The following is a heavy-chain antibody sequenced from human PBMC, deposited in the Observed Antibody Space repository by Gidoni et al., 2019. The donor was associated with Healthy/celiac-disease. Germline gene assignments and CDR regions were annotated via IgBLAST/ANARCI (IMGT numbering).Heavy chain of an antibody. J-gene: IGHJ4*02. D-gene: IGHD1-26*01. CDR2: TIPIFGTA. CDR3: ASVPFIVGATLYFDY. Sequence: AQLVQSGAAVKEPGSSVTVSCTASGGTFSSSAISLVRQAPGPGLEVMGGTIPIFGTAHYAQKYQGRVTITADESTITAYMELSSLRAEDTAVYYCASVPFIVGATLYFDYWGQGTLVTVSS. V-gene: IGHV1-69*01. CDR1: GGTFSSSA.